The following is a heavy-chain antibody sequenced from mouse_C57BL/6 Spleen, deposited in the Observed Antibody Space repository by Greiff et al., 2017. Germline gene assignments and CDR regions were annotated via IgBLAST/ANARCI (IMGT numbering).Heavy chain of an antibody. V-gene: IGHV1-7*01. Sequence: VQLQQSGAELVKPGASVQLSCKASGYTFTSYWMHWVKQRPGHGLEWIGYINPSSGYTKYNQKFKDKATLTADKSSSTAYMQRSSLTDEDAAVYYCARDWYGYVDVWGTGTTVTVSS. CDR3: ARDWYGYVDV. J-gene: IGHJ1*03. CDR1: GYTFTSYW. CDR2: INPSSGYT. D-gene: IGHD4-1*01.